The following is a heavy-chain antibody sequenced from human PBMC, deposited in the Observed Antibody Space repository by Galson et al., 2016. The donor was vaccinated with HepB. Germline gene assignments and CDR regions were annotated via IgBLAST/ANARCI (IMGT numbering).Heavy chain of an antibody. CDR3: ARGPKGMGATATSFYYYGMDV. CDR1: GYTFSTYY. J-gene: IGHJ6*02. Sequence: SVKVSCKASGYTFSTYYIHWVRQAPGQGLEWMGIINPSGATTTFAQKFQGRVTMSRDTSTSAIYMELSSLRSGDTAVYYCARGPKGMGATATSFYYYGMDVWGQGTTVTVSS. D-gene: IGHD1-14*01. CDR2: INPSGATT. V-gene: IGHV1-46*01.